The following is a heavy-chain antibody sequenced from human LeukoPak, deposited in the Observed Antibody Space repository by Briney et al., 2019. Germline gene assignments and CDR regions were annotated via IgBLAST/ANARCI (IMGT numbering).Heavy chain of an antibody. Sequence: GGSLRLSCAVSGFTFRSYAMTRVRQAPGKGLEWVSTISGSGGNTYYSDSVMGRFTISRDNARNTLFLQIDSLRLEDTAIYYCAKGPHSYRDLNHWGRGTLVTVSS. J-gene: IGHJ5*02. V-gene: IGHV3-23*01. D-gene: IGHD1-26*01. CDR3: AKGPHSYRDLNH. CDR1: GFTFRSYA. CDR2: ISGSGGNT.